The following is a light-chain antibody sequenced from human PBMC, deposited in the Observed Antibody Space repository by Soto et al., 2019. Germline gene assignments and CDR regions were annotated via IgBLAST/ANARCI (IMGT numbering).Light chain of an antibody. CDR3: SSYTSLL. CDR1: SSDVGGYNY. V-gene: IGLV2-14*01. Sequence: QSVVTQPAPVSGSPGQSITISCPGTSSDVGGYNYVSWYQQHPGKAPKLMIYDVSNRPSGVSNRFSGSKSGNTASLTISGLQAEDEADYYCSSYTSLLFGTGNKVTVL. J-gene: IGLJ1*01. CDR2: DVS.